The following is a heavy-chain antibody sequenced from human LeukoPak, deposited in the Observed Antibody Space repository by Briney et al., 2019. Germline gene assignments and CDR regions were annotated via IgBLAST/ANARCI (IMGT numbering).Heavy chain of an antibody. V-gene: IGHV4-4*07. D-gene: IGHD2-2*01. CDR3: ARTSSDYYYYYMDV. Sequence: SETLSLTCTVSGGSISSYYWSWIRQPAGKGLEWIGRIYTSGSTNYNPSLKSRVTMSVDTSKNQFSLKLSSVTAADTAVYYCARTSSDYYYYYMDVXGKGXXXXVXS. J-gene: IGHJ6*03. CDR1: GGSISSYY. CDR2: IYTSGST.